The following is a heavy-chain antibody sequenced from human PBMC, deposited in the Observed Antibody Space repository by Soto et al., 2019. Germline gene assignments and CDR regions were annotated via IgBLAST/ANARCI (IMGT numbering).Heavy chain of an antibody. V-gene: IGHV1-18*01. CDR1: GYSFSFYG. Sequence: ASVKVSCKASGYSFSFYGINWVRQAPGQGLEWMGRISTYNGNTNYPQSLQGRLTMTTDTSTTTAYMELRSLRSDDTAVYYCARDPYHVLMVNAPNLYGMDVWGQGTTVTVSS. CDR2: ISTYNGNT. D-gene: IGHD2-8*01. CDR3: ARDPYHVLMVNAPNLYGMDV. J-gene: IGHJ6*02.